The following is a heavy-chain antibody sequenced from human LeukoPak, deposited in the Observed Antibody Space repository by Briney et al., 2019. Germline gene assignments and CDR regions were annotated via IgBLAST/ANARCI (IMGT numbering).Heavy chain of an antibody. CDR1: GFTFSNYD. CDR3: AKIADYYDSSGSYKRTYFDY. CDR2: ISSSGSTI. D-gene: IGHD3-22*01. V-gene: IGHV3-48*01. Sequence: PGGSLRLSCAASGFTFSNYDMNWVRQAPGKGLEWVSYISSSGSTIYYADSVKGRFTISRDNSKNTPYLQMNSLRAEDTAVYYCAKIADYYDSSGSYKRTYFDYWGQGTLVTVSS. J-gene: IGHJ4*02.